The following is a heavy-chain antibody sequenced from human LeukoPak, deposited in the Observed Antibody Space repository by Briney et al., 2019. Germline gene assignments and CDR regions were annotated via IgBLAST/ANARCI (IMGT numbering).Heavy chain of an antibody. Sequence: GSLRPSCAASGFTFTNAWMSWVRQAPGKGLEWVGRIKSKTAGGTTDYAAPVKGRFTISRDDSKNTLYLQMNSLKTEDTAVYYCTTGVLEAVTTGDYWGQGTLVTVSS. D-gene: IGHD4-17*01. CDR1: GFTFTNAW. CDR2: IKSKTAGGTT. V-gene: IGHV3-15*01. CDR3: TTGVLEAVTTGDY. J-gene: IGHJ4*02.